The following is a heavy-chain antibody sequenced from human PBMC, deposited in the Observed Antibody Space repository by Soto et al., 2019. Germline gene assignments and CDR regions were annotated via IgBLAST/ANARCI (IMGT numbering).Heavy chain of an antibody. J-gene: IGHJ4*02. CDR2: IYYSGST. CDR3: AGDGSGSYYYYFDY. D-gene: IGHD3-10*01. Sequence: PSETLSLTCTVSGGSISSYYWSWIRQPPGKGLEWIGYIYYSGSTYYNPSLKSRVTISVDRSKNQFSLKLSSVTAADTAVYYCAGDGSGSYYYYFDYWGQGTLVTVSS. V-gene: IGHV4-59*12. CDR1: GGSISSYY.